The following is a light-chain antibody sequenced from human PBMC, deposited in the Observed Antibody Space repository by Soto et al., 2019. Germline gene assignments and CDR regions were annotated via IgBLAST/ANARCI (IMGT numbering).Light chain of an antibody. CDR3: QAWDSSTVV. CDR2: QGN. Sequence: SYELTQPPSVSVSPGQTASITCYGDKLGDKSACWFQQKPGQSPVPVIYQGNKRPSGIPERFSGSNSGNTATLTISGTQAMDEADYYCQAWDSSTVVFGGGTKVTVL. J-gene: IGLJ2*01. CDR1: KLGDKS. V-gene: IGLV3-1*01.